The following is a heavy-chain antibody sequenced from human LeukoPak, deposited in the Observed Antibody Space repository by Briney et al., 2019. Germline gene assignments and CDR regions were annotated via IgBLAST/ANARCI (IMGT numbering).Heavy chain of an antibody. Sequence: GGSLRLSCAASGFTFSSYAMSWVRQAPGKGQEWVSAISGSGGSTYYADSVKGRFTISRDNSKNTLYLQMNSLRAEDTAVYYCAKDMVRGVIVIARDYYYYYMDVWGKGTTVTVSS. CDR3: AKDMVRGVIVIARDYYYYYMDV. V-gene: IGHV3-23*01. D-gene: IGHD3-10*01. CDR2: ISGSGGST. CDR1: GFTFSSYA. J-gene: IGHJ6*03.